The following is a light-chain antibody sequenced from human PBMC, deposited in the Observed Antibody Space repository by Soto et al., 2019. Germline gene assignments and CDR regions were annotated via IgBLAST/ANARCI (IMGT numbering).Light chain of an antibody. J-gene: IGKJ2*02. Sequence: DIQMTQSPSTLSASVGDRVTITCRASQSISSWLAWYQQKPGKAPKLLIYDASSLESGVPSRFSGSGSGTEFTLTISSLQPDDFANYYCQQYNSYSLRTFGQGTKLEIK. CDR2: DAS. CDR3: QQYNSYSLRT. CDR1: QSISSW. V-gene: IGKV1-5*01.